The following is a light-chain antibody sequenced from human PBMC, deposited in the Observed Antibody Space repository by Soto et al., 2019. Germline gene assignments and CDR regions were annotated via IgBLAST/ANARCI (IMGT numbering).Light chain of an antibody. V-gene: IGLV2-8*01. J-gene: IGLJ1*01. CDR1: SSVVGGYNY. CDR3: SSYVGTNSYV. Sequence: QSVLTQPPSASGSPGQSVTISCTGTSSVVGGYNYVSWYQHHPGKAPKLITYEVYKRPSGVPDRFSGSKSGNTAALTVSGLRAEDEADYYCSSYVGTNSYVFGTGTKVTVL. CDR2: EVY.